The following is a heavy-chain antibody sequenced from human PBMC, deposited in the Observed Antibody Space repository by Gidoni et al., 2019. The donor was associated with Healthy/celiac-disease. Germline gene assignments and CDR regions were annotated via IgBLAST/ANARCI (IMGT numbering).Heavy chain of an antibody. D-gene: IGHD3-22*01. V-gene: IGHV3-23*01. CDR1: GFPFSSYA. Sequence: EVQLLESGGGLVQPGGSLRLSCAASGFPFSSYAMSWVRQAPGKGLEWVSAISGSGGSTYYADSVKGRFTISRDNSKNTLYLQMNSLRAEDTAVYYCAKVNYYDSSGYSDYWGQGTLVTVSS. CDR2: ISGSGGST. CDR3: AKVNYYDSSGYSDY. J-gene: IGHJ4*02.